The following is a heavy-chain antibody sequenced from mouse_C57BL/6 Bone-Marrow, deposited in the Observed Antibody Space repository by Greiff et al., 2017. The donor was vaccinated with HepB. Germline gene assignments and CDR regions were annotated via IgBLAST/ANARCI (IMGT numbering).Heavy chain of an antibody. Sequence: EVKLVESGEGLVKPGGSLNLSCAASGFTFSSYAMSWVRQTPEKRLAWVAYISSGGDYIYYADTVKGRFTISRDNARNTLYLQMSSLKSEDTAMYYCTREVYGYVWYFDVWGTGTTVTVSS. CDR1: GFTFSSYA. D-gene: IGHD2-2*01. V-gene: IGHV5-9-1*02. CDR3: TREVYGYVWYFDV. J-gene: IGHJ1*03. CDR2: ISSGGDYI.